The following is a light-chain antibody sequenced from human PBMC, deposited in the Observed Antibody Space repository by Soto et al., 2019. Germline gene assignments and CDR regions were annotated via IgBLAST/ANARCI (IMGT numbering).Light chain of an antibody. CDR1: QSLLHSNGYNS. CDR2: LGS. CDR3: MQELQPPQT. Sequence: DIVMTQSPLSLPVTPGEPASISCRSRQSLLHSNGYNSLDWYLQKPGQSPQLLIYLGSNRASGVADESSGSGGGGDFTLQSSSGVAEEVGVDYCMQELQPPQTFGRGTKLEIK. V-gene: IGKV2-28*01. J-gene: IGKJ2*01.